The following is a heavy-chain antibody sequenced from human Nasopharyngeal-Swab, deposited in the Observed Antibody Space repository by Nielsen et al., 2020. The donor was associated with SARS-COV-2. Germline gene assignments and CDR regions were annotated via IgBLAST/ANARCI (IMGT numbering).Heavy chain of an antibody. V-gene: IGHV4-59*01. CDR3: ARDRGLSYYYYGMDV. CDR2: IYYSGST. J-gene: IGHJ6*02. Sequence: SETLSLTCTVSGGSISSYYWSWILQPPGKGLEWIGYIYYSGSTNYNPSLKSRVTISVDTSKNQFSLKLSSVTAADTAVYYCARDRGLSYYYYGMDVWGQGTTVTVSS. CDR1: GGSISSYY.